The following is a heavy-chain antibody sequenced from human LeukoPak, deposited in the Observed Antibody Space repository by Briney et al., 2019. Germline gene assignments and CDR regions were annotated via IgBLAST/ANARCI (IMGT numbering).Heavy chain of an antibody. CDR3: ARTISGSYWGGSFDY. D-gene: IGHD1-26*01. V-gene: IGHV4-59*01. J-gene: IGHJ4*02. CDR1: GGSISTYY. CDR2: IYYSGNT. Sequence: SETLSLTCTVSGGSISTYYWSWVRQPPGKGLEWIGYIYYSGNTNYNPSLKSRVTISVDTSKNQFSLKLSSVTAADTAVYYCARTISGSYWGGSFDYWGQGTLVTVSS.